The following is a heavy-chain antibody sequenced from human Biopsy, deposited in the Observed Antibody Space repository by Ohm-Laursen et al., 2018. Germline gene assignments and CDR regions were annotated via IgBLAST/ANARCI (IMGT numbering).Heavy chain of an antibody. V-gene: IGHV3-66*01. CDR3: ARGGIAVAGTNFDY. D-gene: IGHD6-19*01. Sequence: SLRLSCAASGFTVSSNYMSWVRQAPGKGLEWVSVIYSGGSTYYADSVKGRFTISRDNSKNTLYLQMNSLSAEDTAVYYCARGGIAVAGTNFDYWGQGTLVTVSS. CDR1: GFTVSSNY. J-gene: IGHJ4*02. CDR2: IYSGGST.